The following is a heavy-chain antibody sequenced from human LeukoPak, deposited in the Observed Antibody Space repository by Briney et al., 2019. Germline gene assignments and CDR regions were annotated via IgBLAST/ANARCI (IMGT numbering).Heavy chain of an antibody. J-gene: IGHJ3*01. V-gene: IGHV1-2*02. CDR3: AKKRFPDAFDL. CDR1: GYTFTSYG. CDR2: INPNSGGT. Sequence: ASVKVSCKASGYTFTSYGISWVRQAPGQGLEWMGWINPNSGGTNYAQKFQGRVTMTRDTSISTAYMELSRLRSDDTAVYYCAKKRFPDAFDLWGQGTMVTVSS. D-gene: IGHD3-3*01.